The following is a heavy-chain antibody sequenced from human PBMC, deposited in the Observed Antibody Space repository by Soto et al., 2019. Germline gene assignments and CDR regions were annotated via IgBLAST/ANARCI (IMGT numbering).Heavy chain of an antibody. D-gene: IGHD3-22*01. V-gene: IGHV3-23*01. Sequence: PGGSLRLSCAASGFTFSSCAMSCVRQAPGKWLDWLSAISGSGGSTYYAHSVKRRFTISRDNSKNTLYLQMNSLRAEDTAVYYCASPAYYYDSSAFLFDYWGQVTLVTVSS. CDR3: ASPAYYYDSSAFLFDY. J-gene: IGHJ4*02. CDR1: GFTFSSCA. CDR2: ISGSGGST.